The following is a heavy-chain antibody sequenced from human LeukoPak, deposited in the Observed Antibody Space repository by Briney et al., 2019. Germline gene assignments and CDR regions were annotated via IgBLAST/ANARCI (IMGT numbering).Heavy chain of an antibody. D-gene: IGHD5-18*01. V-gene: IGHV3-7*01. J-gene: IGHJ4*02. CDR1: GFTFNSYW. CDR2: INQDGSDK. CDR3: VRVGYSYGSPFDY. Sequence: GGSLRLSCAASGFTFNSYWVNWVRQAPGKGLEWVANINQDGSDKKYVDSVKGRFTISRDNAKNSLYLQMNSLRAEDTAVYYCVRVGYSYGSPFDYWGQGTLVTVSS.